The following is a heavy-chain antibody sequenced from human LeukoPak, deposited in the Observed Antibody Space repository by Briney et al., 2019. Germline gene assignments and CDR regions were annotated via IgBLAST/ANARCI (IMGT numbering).Heavy chain of an antibody. V-gene: IGHV5-51*01. J-gene: IGHJ4*02. Sequence: PGGSLRLSCAASGFTFTSYWIGWVRQMPGKGLEWMGIIYPGDSDTRYSPSFQGQVTISADKSISTAYLQWSSLKASDTAMYYCARRFSGSAIDYWGQGTLVTVSS. CDR3: ARRFSGSAIDY. D-gene: IGHD3-10*01. CDR2: IYPGDSDT. CDR1: GFTFTSYW.